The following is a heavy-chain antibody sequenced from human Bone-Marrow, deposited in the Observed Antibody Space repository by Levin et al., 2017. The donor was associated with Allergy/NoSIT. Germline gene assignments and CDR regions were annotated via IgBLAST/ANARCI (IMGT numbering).Heavy chain of an antibody. CDR2: IWYDGSNK. CDR1: GFTFSSYG. V-gene: IGHV3-33*01. D-gene: IGHD2-2*01. J-gene: IGHJ6*03. CDR3: AREGCSSTSCYGPKGGYYYYYYMDG. Sequence: GGSLRLSCAASGFTFSSYGMHWVRQAPGKGLEWVAVIWYDGSNKYYADSVKGRFTISRDNSKNTLYLQMNSLRAEDTAVYYCAREGCSSTSCYGPKGGYYYYYYMDGWGKGTTVTVSS.